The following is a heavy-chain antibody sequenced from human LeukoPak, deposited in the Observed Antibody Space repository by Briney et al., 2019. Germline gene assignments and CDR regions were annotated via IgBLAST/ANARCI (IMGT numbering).Heavy chain of an antibody. CDR1: GFTFSSYS. J-gene: IGHJ3*02. V-gene: IGHV3-21*01. D-gene: IGHD3-10*01. Sequence: GGSLRLSCAASGFTFSSYSMNWVRQAPGKGLEWVSSISSSSSYIYYADSVKGRFTISRGNAKNSLYLQMNSLRAEDTAVYYCARESPYGSGSYYNRGNAFDIWGQGTMVTVSS. CDR3: ARESPYGSGSYYNRGNAFDI. CDR2: ISSSSSYI.